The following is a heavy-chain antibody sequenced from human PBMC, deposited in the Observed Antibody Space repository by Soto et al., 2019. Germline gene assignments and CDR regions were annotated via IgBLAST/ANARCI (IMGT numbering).Heavy chain of an antibody. D-gene: IGHD2-8*01. V-gene: IGHV3-23*01. CDR1: GFTFSDFA. CDR3: VKDPCSTGVCHFVS. Sequence: EVQLLESGGGLVQPGGSLRLSCVASGFTFSDFATNWVRQAPGKGLEWVSAISGSGYDTYYADSVKGRFTISRDNSKNTLYLQMSSLRVDDTALYYCVKDPCSTGVCHFVSWGQGALVTVSS. CDR2: ISGSGYDT. J-gene: IGHJ4*02.